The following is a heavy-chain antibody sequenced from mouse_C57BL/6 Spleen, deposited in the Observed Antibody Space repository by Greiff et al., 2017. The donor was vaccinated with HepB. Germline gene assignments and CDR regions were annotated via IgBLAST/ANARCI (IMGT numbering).Heavy chain of an antibody. CDR3: ARWGDYDGSSAMDY. V-gene: IGHV1-76*01. J-gene: IGHJ4*01. CDR1: GYTFTDYY. Sequence: QVQLQQSGAELVRPGASVKLSCKASGYTFTDYYINWVKQRPGQGLEWIARIYPGSGNTYYNEKFKGKATLTAEKSSSTAYMQLSSLTSEDSAVYFCARWGDYDGSSAMDYWGQGTSVTVSS. D-gene: IGHD2-4*01. CDR2: IYPGSGNT.